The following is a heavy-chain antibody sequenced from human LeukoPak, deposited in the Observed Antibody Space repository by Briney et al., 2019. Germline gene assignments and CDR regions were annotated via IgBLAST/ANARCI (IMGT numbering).Heavy chain of an antibody. V-gene: IGHV4-59*01. Sequence: PSETLSLTCTVSGGSISSYYWSWIRRPPGKGLEWIGYIYYSGSTNYNPSLKSRVTISVDTSKNQFSLKLSSVTAADTAVYYCARAISSSGWHRDAFDIWGQGTMVTVSS. D-gene: IGHD6-19*01. CDR3: ARAISSSGWHRDAFDI. J-gene: IGHJ3*02. CDR2: IYYSGST. CDR1: GGSISSYY.